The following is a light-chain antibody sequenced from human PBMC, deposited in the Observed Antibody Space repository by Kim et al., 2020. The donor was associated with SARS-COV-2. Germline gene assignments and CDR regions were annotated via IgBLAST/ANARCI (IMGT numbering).Light chain of an antibody. CDR3: QSADSSGTLHWV. V-gene: IGLV3-25*03. CDR1: ALPKQY. CDR2: KDS. J-gene: IGLJ3*02. Sequence: PGQTARITCSGDALPKQYAYWYQQKPGQAPVLVIYKDSERPSGIPERFSGSSSGTTVTLTISGVQAEDEADYYCQSADSSGTLHWVFGGGTQLTVL.